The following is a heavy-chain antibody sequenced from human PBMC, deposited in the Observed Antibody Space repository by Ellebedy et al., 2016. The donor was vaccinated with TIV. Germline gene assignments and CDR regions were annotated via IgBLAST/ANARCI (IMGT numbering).Heavy chain of an antibody. CDR2: IKSVGGST. J-gene: IGHJ3*02. CDR3: ASGFTHYGAFDI. V-gene: IGHV3-74*01. D-gene: IGHD3-16*01. Sequence: GGSLRLSXAASGFTFSIYWMHWVRQAPGKGLVWVSHIKSVGGSTIYADSVKGRFTISRDNAKNTLYLQMNSLRAEDTAVYYCASGFTHYGAFDIWGQGTMVTVSS. CDR1: GFTFSIYW.